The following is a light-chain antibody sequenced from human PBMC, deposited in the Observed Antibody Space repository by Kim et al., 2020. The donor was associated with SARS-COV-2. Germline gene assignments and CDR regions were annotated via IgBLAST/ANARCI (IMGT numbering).Light chain of an antibody. V-gene: IGKV3-20*01. CDR2: GAS. CDR1: ESLNSNY. Sequence: PGERAPLSCRASESLNSNYLAWYQQRPGQAPRLLVYGASSRATGIPDKFSGRGSGTDFTLTISRLEPEDFAVYYCQQYGGSPMITFGQGTRLEIK. CDR3: QQYGGSPMIT. J-gene: IGKJ5*01.